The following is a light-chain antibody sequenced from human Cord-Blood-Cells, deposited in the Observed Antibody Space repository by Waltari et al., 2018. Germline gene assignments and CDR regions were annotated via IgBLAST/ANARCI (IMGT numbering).Light chain of an antibody. J-gene: IGLJ3*02. CDR3: QSYDSSQSGLV. CDR1: SANIGAGYD. CDR2: GNS. Sequence: QSVLPQPPSVSGAPGPRVTISCTGRSANIGAGYDVHWYQQLPGTAPNLLIYGNSNRPSGVPDRFSGSKSGPSASLAITGLQAEDEADYYCQSYDSSQSGLVFGGGTKLTVL. V-gene: IGLV1-40*01.